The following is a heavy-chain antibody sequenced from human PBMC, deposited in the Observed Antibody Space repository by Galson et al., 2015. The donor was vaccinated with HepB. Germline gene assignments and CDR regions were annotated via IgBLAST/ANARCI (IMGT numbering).Heavy chain of an antibody. D-gene: IGHD3-3*01. CDR2: IYYSGST. CDR1: GGSISSSSYY. CDR3: ARQYYDFQTGDY. J-gene: IGHJ4*02. Sequence: ETLSLTCTVSGGSISSSSYYWGWIRQPPGKGLEWIGSIYYSGSTYYNPSLKSRVTISVDTSKNQFSLKLSSVTAADTAVYYCARQYYDFQTGDYWGQGTLVTVSS. V-gene: IGHV4-39*01.